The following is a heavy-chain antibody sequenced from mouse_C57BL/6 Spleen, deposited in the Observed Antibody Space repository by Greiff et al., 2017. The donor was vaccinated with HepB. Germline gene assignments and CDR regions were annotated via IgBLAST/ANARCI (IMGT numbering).Heavy chain of an antibody. CDR2: IYPGDGDT. D-gene: IGHD1-1*01. CDR3: ARSYGSSYGAMDC. V-gene: IGHV1-82*01. CDR1: GYAFSSSW. J-gene: IGHJ4*01. Sequence: QVQLQQSGPELVKPGASVKISCKASGYAFSSSWMNWVKQRPGKGLEWIGRIYPGDGDTNYNGKFKGKATLTADKSSSTAYMQLSSLTSEDSAVYFCARSYGSSYGAMDCRGQGASVTVSS.